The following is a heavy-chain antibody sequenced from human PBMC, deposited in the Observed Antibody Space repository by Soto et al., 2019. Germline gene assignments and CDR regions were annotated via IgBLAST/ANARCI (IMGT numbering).Heavy chain of an antibody. CDR2: VNQSGEA. J-gene: IGHJ5*02. Sequence: SETLSLTCGVYGGSFKNYYWIWVRQPPGKGLEWIGEVNQSGEATYTPSLQSRITISLDTSNSQFSLKLTSVTAADTAMYFWARAERFPRSWFDTWGQGTQVTVSS. D-gene: IGHD3-10*01. CDR3: ARAERFPRSWFDT. V-gene: IGHV4-34*01. CDR1: GGSFKNYY.